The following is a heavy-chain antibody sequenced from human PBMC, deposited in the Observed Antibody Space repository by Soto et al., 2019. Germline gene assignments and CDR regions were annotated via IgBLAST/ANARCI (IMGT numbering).Heavy chain of an antibody. CDR2: ISYDGSDQ. V-gene: IGHV3-30*18. D-gene: IGHD3-10*01. Sequence: QVQLVESGGGVVQPGRSLRLSCAASGFTFSSYGMYWVRQAPGKGVERVASISYDGSDQFYGDSVKGRFTISRDNSKNIPYVQMNSLRSEDTAVYYCAKDTGADYWGQETVVTVSA. CDR3: AKDTGADY. J-gene: IGHJ4*02. CDR1: GFTFSSYG.